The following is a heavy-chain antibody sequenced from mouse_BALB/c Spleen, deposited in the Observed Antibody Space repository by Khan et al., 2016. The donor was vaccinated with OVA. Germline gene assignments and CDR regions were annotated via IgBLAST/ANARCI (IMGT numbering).Heavy chain of an antibody. CDR1: GYSITSGYG. V-gene: IGHV3-2*02. CDR3: ARMARIKY. D-gene: IGHD3-3*01. J-gene: IGHJ2*01. CDR2: ISYSGST. Sequence: EVKLEVSGPGLVKPSPSLSLTCTVTGYSITSGYGWNWSRQFPGNKLEWMGYISYSGSTNYNPTLKSRISITPDTSKNQFFLQLNSGITEDTTVLYCARMARIKYWGQGTTRTGSS.